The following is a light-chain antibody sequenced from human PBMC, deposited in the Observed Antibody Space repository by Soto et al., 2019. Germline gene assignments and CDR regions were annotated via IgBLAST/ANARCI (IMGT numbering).Light chain of an antibody. CDR3: QQRSNWPHT. CDR1: QSVSTF. CDR2: DAS. V-gene: IGKV3-11*01. J-gene: IGKJ4*01. Sequence: EIVLTQSPATLSLSPGERATLSCRASQSVSTFLAWYQQKPAQAPPLLIYDASNRATGIPARFSGSGSGTDFTITIRSLEPEDFSVYYCQQRSNWPHTFGGGTKVEIK.